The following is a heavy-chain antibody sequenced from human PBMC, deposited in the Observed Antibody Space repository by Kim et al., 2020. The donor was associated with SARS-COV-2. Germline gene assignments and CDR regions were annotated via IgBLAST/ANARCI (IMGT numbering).Heavy chain of an antibody. CDR2: ISGSGGST. CDR1: GFTFSSYA. Sequence: GGSLRLSCAASGFTFSSYAMSWVRQAPGRGLEWVSGISGSGGSTYYADSVRGRFSISRDKSKNTLYLQMNSLRAEDTALYYCAKDLGNYGSGSYNWFDPWGPGNLVTGSS. V-gene: IGHV3-23*01. CDR3: AKDLGNYGSGSYNWFDP. D-gene: IGHD3-10*01. J-gene: IGHJ5*01.